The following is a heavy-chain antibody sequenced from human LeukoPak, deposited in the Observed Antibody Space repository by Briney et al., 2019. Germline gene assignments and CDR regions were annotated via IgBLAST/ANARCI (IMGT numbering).Heavy chain of an antibody. CDR1: GFTFSSYA. CDR3: ARGGYSYGHDY. CDR2: ISYDGSNK. V-gene: IGHV3-30*04. Sequence: GGSLRLSCAASGFTFSSYAMHWVRQAPGKGLEWVAIISYDGSNKYFADSVKGRFTISRDNSKNTVYLQINSLGAEDTAVYYCARGGYSYGHDYWGQGTLVTVSS. J-gene: IGHJ4*02. D-gene: IGHD5-18*01.